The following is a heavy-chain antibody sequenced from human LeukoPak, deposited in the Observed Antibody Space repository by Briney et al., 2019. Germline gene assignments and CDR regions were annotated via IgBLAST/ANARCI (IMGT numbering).Heavy chain of an antibody. CDR2: IYYSGST. V-gene: IGHV4-39*01. CDR1: GGSISSSSYY. Sequence: PSETLSLTCTVSGGSISSSSYYWGWIRQPPGKGLEWIGSIYYSGSTYYNPSLKSRVTISVDTSKNQFSLKLSSVTAADTAVYYCARKPASYDILTGYSGDSYYFDYWGQGTLVTVSS. J-gene: IGHJ4*02. CDR3: ARKPASYDILTGYSGDSYYFDY. D-gene: IGHD3-9*01.